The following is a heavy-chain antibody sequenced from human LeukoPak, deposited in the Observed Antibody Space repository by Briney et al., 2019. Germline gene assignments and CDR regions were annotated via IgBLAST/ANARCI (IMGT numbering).Heavy chain of an antibody. Sequence: GGSLRLPCAASRFTFSRYSMNWVRQAPGKGLEWVSTLSSISHYIYYADSVEGRFTVSRDNANNLLYLQMNSLGAEDTAVYYCSRDAGRGPPEAFDIWGQGTMVTVSS. CDR2: LSSISHYI. V-gene: IGHV3-21*06. J-gene: IGHJ3*02. D-gene: IGHD2-8*02. CDR1: RFTFSRYS. CDR3: SRDAGRGPPEAFDI.